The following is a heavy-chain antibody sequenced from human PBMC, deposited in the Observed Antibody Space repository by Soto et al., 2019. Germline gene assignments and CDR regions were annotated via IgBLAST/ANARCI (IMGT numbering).Heavy chain of an antibody. CDR2: ISGGGDAT. Sequence: EVQLLDSGGGLVQPVGSLRLSCAASGFTFSGYALTWVRQAPGKGLEGVSAISGGGDATFYADSVKGRFTISRDNSKNTLYLHMNTLRAEDSAVYYCARKVSGSTGRPDLWYFDLWGRGTLVTVSS. CDR1: GFTFSGYA. CDR3: ARKVSGSTGRPDLWYFDL. D-gene: IGHD3-10*01. J-gene: IGHJ2*01. V-gene: IGHV3-23*01.